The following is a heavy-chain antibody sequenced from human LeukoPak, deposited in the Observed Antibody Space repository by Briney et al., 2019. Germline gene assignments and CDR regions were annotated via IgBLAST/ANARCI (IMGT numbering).Heavy chain of an antibody. CDR3: AREEWLRLHY. D-gene: IGHD5-12*01. Sequence: SQTLSLTCAISGDSVSNSSAAWNWIRQSPSRGLEWLGRTYYRSKWYNDYAVSVKSRITINANTSENQFSLQLKSVSPEDTAVYYCAREEWLRLHYWGQGTLVTVSS. J-gene: IGHJ4*02. V-gene: IGHV6-1*01. CDR1: GDSVSNSSAA. CDR2: TYYRSKWYN.